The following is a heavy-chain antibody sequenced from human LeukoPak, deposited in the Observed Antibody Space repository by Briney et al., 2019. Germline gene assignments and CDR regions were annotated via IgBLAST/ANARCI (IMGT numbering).Heavy chain of an antibody. CDR1: GGTFSSYT. D-gene: IGHD6-19*01. J-gene: IGHJ4*02. Sequence: GSSVKVSCKASGGTFSSYTISWVRQAPGQGLEWMGRISPTVGIAKYAQKFQGRVTITAAKSTSTAYMELNSLRSEDTAVYHCATAVAVAAPFDYWGQGSLVTVSS. CDR2: ISPTVGIA. V-gene: IGHV1-69*02. CDR3: ATAVAVAAPFDY.